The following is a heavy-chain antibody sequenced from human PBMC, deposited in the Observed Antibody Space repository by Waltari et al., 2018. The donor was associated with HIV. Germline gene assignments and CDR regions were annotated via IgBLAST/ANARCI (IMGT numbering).Heavy chain of an antibody. J-gene: IGHJ4*02. CDR1: GFTFSSYW. V-gene: IGHV3-74*01. CDR2: MKSEWSAT. CDR3: EREASYYGTYYLDY. Sequence: EVQLVESGGGLVQPGGSLRLSCEASGFTFSSYWMHWVRQVPGKGLVRASVMKSEWSATSSTDSGKSRFTISRDKAKTNLYLKMNSLRAEDMDVYYCEREASYYGTYYLDYWGQVTLVTVSS. D-gene: IGHD1-26*01.